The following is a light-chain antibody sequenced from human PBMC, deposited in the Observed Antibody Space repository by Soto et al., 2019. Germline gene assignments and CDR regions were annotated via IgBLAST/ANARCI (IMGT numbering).Light chain of an antibody. CDR3: QQLHDYPIT. J-gene: IGKJ5*01. CDR1: QGIDSS. V-gene: IGKV1-9*01. Sequence: LLTQSPSSLSASVGDRVTITFRATQGIDSSFAWYQQKPGKAAKLLIYAASSLQSGVPSRFSGSGSGTDFTLTISSLQPEDFATYYCQQLHDYPITFGQGTRLEI. CDR2: AAS.